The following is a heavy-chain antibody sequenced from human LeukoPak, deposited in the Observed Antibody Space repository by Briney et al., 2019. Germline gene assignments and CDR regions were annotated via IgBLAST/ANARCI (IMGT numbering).Heavy chain of an antibody. V-gene: IGHV4-34*01. CDR3: ARGMKRSSQWAYYYYYMDV. D-gene: IGHD6-6*01. CDR2: INHSGST. J-gene: IGHJ6*03. CDR1: GGSFSGYY. Sequence: SETLSLSCAVSGGSFSGYYLSWIRQAPGKGLEWIWEINHSGSTNYNPYLKSRGTTTFKETKKQFSFMQISVTGADTTVYYCARGMKRSSQWAYYYYYMDVWGKGATVTVSS.